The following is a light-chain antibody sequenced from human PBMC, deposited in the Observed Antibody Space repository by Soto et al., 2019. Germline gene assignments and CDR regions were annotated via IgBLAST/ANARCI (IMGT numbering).Light chain of an antibody. CDR1: QSISDGY. V-gene: IGKV3-20*01. Sequence: EMVLTQSPGTLSLSSGERATLSCRASQSISDGYLAWYQQKPGQAPSLLIYDTSTRATGIPDRFSGSGSGTDFALTINRVEPEDCAIYFCQQYGSSPGTFGHGTKLDI. CDR2: DTS. CDR3: QQYGSSPGT. J-gene: IGKJ1*01.